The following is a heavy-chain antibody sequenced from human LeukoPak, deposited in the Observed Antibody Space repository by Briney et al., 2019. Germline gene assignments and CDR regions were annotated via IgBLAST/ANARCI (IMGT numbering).Heavy chain of an antibody. V-gene: IGHV1-2*02. CDR2: INGNDGST. Sequence: ASVKLSCKASGYTFDNFYIHWVRQAPGPGHERVGWINGNDGSTNYAQKFQGRVTITRVTAISTVYMDLSGLRPDDTATYYCARDEGSTYNQLDYWGQGTLVTVSS. J-gene: IGHJ4*02. CDR1: GYTFDNFY. D-gene: IGHD1-14*01. CDR3: ARDEGSTYNQLDY.